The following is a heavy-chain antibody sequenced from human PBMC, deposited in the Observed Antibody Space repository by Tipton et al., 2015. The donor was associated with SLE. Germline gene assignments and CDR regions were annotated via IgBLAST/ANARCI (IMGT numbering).Heavy chain of an antibody. Sequence: SLRLSCAASGFTFSSYAMSWVRQAPGKGLEWVSAISGSGGSTYYADSVKGRFTISRDNSKNTLYLQMNSLRAEDTAVYYCAIPPFRDCSSTSCYTFDYWGQGTLVTVSS. V-gene: IGHV3-23*01. J-gene: IGHJ4*02. CDR2: ISGSGGST. D-gene: IGHD2-2*02. CDR3: AIPPFRDCSSTSCYTFDY. CDR1: GFTFSSYA.